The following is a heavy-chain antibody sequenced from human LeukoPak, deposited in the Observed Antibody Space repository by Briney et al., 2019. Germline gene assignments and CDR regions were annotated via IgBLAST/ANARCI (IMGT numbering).Heavy chain of an antibody. CDR2: ISSSGSTI. CDR1: GFTFSDYY. Sequence: SGGSLRLSCAASGFTFSDYYMSWIRQAPGKGLEWVSYISSSGSTIYYADSVKGRLTISRDNAKNSLYLQMNSLRAEDTAVYYCAREDTVWDTRADYWGQGTLVTVSS. J-gene: IGHJ4*02. D-gene: IGHD5-18*01. V-gene: IGHV3-11*01. CDR3: AREDTVWDTRADY.